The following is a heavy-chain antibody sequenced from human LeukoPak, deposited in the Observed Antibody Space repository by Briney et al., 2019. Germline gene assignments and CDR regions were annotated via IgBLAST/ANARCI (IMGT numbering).Heavy chain of an antibody. CDR2: INPNGGST. D-gene: IGHD3-16*01. CDR1: GYTFTSYS. J-gene: IGHJ6*03. V-gene: IGHV1-46*01. Sequence: ASVKVSCKASGYTFTSYSMHWVRQAPGQGLEWMGIINPNGGSTIYAQKFQGRVTMTRDTSTSTVYMDLTSLRSEDTAVYFCARAPGGRRAYYMDVWGKGTTVTISS. CDR3: ARAPGGRRAYYMDV.